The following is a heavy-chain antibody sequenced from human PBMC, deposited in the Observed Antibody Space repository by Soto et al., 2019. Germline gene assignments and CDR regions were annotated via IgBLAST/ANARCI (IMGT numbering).Heavy chain of an antibody. J-gene: IGHJ6*02. Sequence: QVQLQESGPGLVKPSQTLSLTCTVSGDSVSGGYYWSWVRQRPRKGLEWIGYVSPIGTPYYSPSLNSRVSISIATSKNQLSMEVRSVTAADTAVYYWARDRGSYGMDVWGQGTTVTVSS. CDR3: ARDRGSYGMDV. CDR1: GDSVSGGYY. V-gene: IGHV4-31*03. CDR2: VSPIGTP.